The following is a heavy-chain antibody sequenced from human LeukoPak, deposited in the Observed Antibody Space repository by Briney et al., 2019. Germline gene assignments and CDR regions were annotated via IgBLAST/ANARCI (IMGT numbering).Heavy chain of an antibody. CDR3: ARVWYYDSGTYSDLYYYYYMDV. J-gene: IGHJ6*03. D-gene: IGHD3-10*01. V-gene: IGHV3-21*01. Sequence: GGSLRLSCAASGFTFSSYSMNWVRQAPGKGLEWVSSISSSSSYIYYADSVKGRFTISRDNAKNSLYLQMNSLRAEDTAVYYCARVWYYDSGTYSDLYYYYYMDVWGKGTTVTVSS. CDR1: GFTFSSYS. CDR2: ISSSSSYI.